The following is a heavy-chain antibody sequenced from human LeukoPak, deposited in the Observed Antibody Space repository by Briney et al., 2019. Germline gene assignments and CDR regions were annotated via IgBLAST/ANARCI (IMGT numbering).Heavy chain of an antibody. Sequence: SETLSLTCAVYVGSLSGYYWRWIRQPRWKGLEWIGEINHSGSTNYNPSLKSRVTISVDTSKNQFSLKLSSVTAADTAVYYCARGVQETTPPLYDSSGYYSFGDYWGQGTLVTVSS. CDR2: INHSGST. CDR3: ARGVQETTPPLYDSSGYYSFGDY. J-gene: IGHJ4*02. CDR1: VGSLSGYY. V-gene: IGHV4-34*01. D-gene: IGHD3-22*01.